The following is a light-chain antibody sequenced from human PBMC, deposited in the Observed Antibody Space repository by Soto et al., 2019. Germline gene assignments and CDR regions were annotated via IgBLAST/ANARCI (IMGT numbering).Light chain of an antibody. CDR3: QQYDDWLRLT. V-gene: IGKV3D-15*01. J-gene: IGKJ4*01. CDR1: QRLSSN. Sequence: EIVLKQSPVALSVSPGERVTLSCTASQRLSSNLAWYQQRPGQAPRLLIYDASNRATGIPARFSGSGSGTDFTLTISSLQPEDFAVYFCQQYDDWLRLTFGGGTKVDIK. CDR2: DAS.